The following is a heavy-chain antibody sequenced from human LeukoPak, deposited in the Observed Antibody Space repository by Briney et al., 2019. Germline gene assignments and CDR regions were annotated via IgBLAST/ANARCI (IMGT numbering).Heavy chain of an antibody. J-gene: IGHJ4*02. CDR3: AKSPNSSGYSQGDY. V-gene: IGHV3-30*18. CDR2: ISYDGSNK. Sequence: GGSLRLSCAASGFTFSSYGMHWVRQAPGKGLEWVAVISYDGSNKYYADSVKGRFTISRDNSKNTLYLQMNSLRAEDTAVYYCAKSPNSSGYSQGDYWGQGTLVTVSS. D-gene: IGHD3-22*01. CDR1: GFTFSSYG.